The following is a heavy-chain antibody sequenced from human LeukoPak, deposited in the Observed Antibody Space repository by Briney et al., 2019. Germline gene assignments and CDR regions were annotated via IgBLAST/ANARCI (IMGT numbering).Heavy chain of an antibody. CDR2: IKPDGSEK. J-gene: IGHJ4*02. V-gene: IGHV3-7*01. CDR3: LRDYRTDSGIYYDDY. Sequence: PGGSLRISCAASGFTFSNYRMGWGRQAPGQGLEYVANIKPDGSEKYYMDSLKGRFTISRDNAENSLYLEMISLRVEDTASYYCLRDYRTDSGIYYDDYWGQGTLVTVSS. CDR1: GFTFSNYR. D-gene: IGHD3-10*01.